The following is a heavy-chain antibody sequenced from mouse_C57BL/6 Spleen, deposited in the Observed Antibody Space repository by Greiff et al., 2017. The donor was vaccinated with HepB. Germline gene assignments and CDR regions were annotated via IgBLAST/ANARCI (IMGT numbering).Heavy chain of an antibody. CDR2: ISDGGSYT. J-gene: IGHJ3*01. V-gene: IGHV5-4*01. D-gene: IGHD1-1*01. Sequence: DVMLVESGGGLVKPGGSLKLSCAASGFTFSSYAMSWVRQTPEKRLEWVATISDGGSYTYYPDNVKGRFTISRDNAKNNLYLQMSHLKSEDTAMYNCARENDGSSPWFAYWGQGTLVTVSA. CDR3: ARENDGSSPWFAY. CDR1: GFTFSSYA.